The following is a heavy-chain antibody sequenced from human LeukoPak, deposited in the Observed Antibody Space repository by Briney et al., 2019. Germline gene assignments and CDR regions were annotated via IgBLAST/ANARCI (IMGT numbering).Heavy chain of an antibody. Sequence: GGSLTLSCAASGLTFGSYAMGWVRLAPGEGMGWVSSISGIGGSTNNADSVKGRLTISRDNSKNTRYLQMNSLRAQDTAVYYCAKDYVPACSSNSCYPTPFDYWGQGTLVAVSS. J-gene: IGHJ4*02. D-gene: IGHD2-2*01. V-gene: IGHV3-23*01. CDR1: GLTFGSYA. CDR2: ISGIGGST. CDR3: AKDYVPACSSNSCYPTPFDY.